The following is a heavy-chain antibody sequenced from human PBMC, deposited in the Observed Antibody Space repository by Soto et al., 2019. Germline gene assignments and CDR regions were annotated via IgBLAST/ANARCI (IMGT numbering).Heavy chain of an antibody. CDR2: LSGSGGDT. CDR3: AKRGGYDYVWKSYRPDY. D-gene: IGHD3-16*02. J-gene: IGHJ4*02. Sequence: EVQLLESGGGLVQPGGSLRLSCVASGFTFSSFAMSWVRQAPGKGLEWVSTLSGSGGDTYYADSVNGRFTISRDKSKNTLYLQIDRLRVEDTAVYYCAKRGGYDYVWKSYRPDYWGQGTLVSVSS. V-gene: IGHV3-23*01. CDR1: GFTFSSFA.